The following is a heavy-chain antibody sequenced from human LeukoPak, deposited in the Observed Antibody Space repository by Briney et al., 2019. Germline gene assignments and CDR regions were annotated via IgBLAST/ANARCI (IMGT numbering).Heavy chain of an antibody. CDR2: INHSGST. CDR1: GGSFSGYY. J-gene: IGHJ3*02. Sequence: KPSETLSLTCAVYGGSFSGYYWSWIRQPPGKGLEWIGEINHSGSTNYNPSLKSRVTISVDTSKNQFSLKLSSVTAADTAVYYCARVLRSRGGSRYVVVHAFDIWGQGTMVTVSS. CDR3: ARVLRSRGGSRYVVVHAFDI. V-gene: IGHV4-34*01. D-gene: IGHD2-15*01.